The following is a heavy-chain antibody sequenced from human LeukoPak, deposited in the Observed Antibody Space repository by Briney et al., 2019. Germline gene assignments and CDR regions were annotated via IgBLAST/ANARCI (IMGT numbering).Heavy chain of an antibody. J-gene: IGHJ5*01. Sequence: GGCLRLSCAASGFTFSSYGMHWVRQAPGKGLEWVAVILYDGSNKYYADSVKGRFTISRDNSKNTLYLQMNSLRAEDSAVYYCARDRQEQHQVGSGNHLDNWFDSWGQGTLVTVSS. CDR3: ARDRQEQHQVGSGNHLDNWFDS. CDR1: GFTFSSYG. CDR2: ILYDGSNK. D-gene: IGHD1-26*01. V-gene: IGHV3-33*01.